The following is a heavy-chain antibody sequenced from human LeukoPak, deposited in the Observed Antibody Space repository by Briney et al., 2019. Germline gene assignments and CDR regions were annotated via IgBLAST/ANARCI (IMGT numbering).Heavy chain of an antibody. J-gene: IGHJ4*02. V-gene: IGHV4-39*01. D-gene: IGHD3-10*01. CDR2: IYYSGST. CDR1: GGSISSSSYY. CDR3: ARPVVRGVIITGFDY. Sequence: SETLSLTCTVSGGSISSSSYYWGWIRQPPGKGLEWIGSIYYSGSTYYSPSLKSRVTISVDTSKNQFSLKLSTVTAADTAVYYCARPVVRGVIITGFDYWGQGTLVTVSS.